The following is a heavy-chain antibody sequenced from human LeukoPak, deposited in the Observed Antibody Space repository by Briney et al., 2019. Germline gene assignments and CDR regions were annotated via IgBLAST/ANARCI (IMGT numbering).Heavy chain of an antibody. D-gene: IGHD6-13*01. J-gene: IGHJ1*01. V-gene: IGHV4-34*01. Sequence: SETLSLTCAVYGGSFSGYYWSWIRQPPGKGLEWIGEINHSGSTNYNPSLKSRVTISVDTSKNQFSLKLSSVTAADTAVYYCARSSRYRHGGYFQYWGQGTLVTVSS. CDR1: GGSFSGYY. CDR2: INHSGST. CDR3: ARSSRYRHGGYFQY.